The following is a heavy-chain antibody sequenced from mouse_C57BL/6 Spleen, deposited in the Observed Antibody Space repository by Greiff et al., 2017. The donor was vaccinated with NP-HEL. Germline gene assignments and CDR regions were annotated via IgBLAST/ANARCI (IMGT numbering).Heavy chain of an antibody. CDR2: IYPYNGVS. V-gene: IGHV1-31*01. CDR3: AREYYVSSYWFAY. CDR1: GYSFTGYY. D-gene: IGHD1-1*01. J-gene: IGHJ3*01. Sequence: VQLKESGPELVKPGASVKISCKASGYSFTGYYMHWVKQSHGNILDWIGYIYPYNGVSRYNQKFKGKATLTVDKSSSTAYMDLRSLTSDDSAVCYCAREYYVSSYWFAYWGQGTLVTVSA.